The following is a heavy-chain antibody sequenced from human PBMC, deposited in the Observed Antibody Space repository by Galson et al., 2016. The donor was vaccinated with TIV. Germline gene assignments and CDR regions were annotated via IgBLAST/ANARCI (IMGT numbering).Heavy chain of an antibody. D-gene: IGHD1-26*01. Sequence: SLRLSCAASGLSVSINYMTWVRQAPGKGLEWVSLISDGGNTYYPDSVKGRFSISRDKSKNTLYLQMNSLRVEDTAVYYCARDRIVDATYYYYYYDGMDVWGQGTAVTVSS. V-gene: IGHV3-66*02. CDR1: GLSVSINY. CDR2: ISDGGNT. J-gene: IGHJ6*02. CDR3: ARDRIVDATYYYYYYDGMDV.